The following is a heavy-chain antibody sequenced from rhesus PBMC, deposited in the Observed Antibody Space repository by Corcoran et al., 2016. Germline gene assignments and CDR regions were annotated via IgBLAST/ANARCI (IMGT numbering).Heavy chain of an antibody. D-gene: IGHD6-25*01. CDR2: ISGISSPT. CDR3: ARSSAGYSGRHCDY. V-gene: IGHV3-110*01. J-gene: IGHJ4*01. CDR1: GFTFSDHY. Sequence: EVQLLESGGGLVQPGGSLRLSCVASGFTFSDHYMDWVRQAPGKGLEWVSSISGISSPTWYPDSVKGRFTISRDNAKNTVYLQMNNLRAEDTAVYYCARSSAGYSGRHCDYWGQGSWSPSPQ.